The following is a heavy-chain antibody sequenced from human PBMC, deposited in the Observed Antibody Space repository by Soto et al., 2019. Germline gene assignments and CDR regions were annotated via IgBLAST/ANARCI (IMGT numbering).Heavy chain of an antibody. CDR3: ARGGYNWNDVTDY. D-gene: IGHD1-20*01. Sequence: QVQLQESGPGLVKPSETLSLTCIVSGGSISNYYWSWIRQPPGKGLEWIGYIYYRGSTNYNPSLKSRVTISVDTSKNQFARKLSTVTAADTAVDYCARGGYNWNDVTDYWGQGTLVTVSS. CDR2: IYYRGST. CDR1: GGSISNYY. V-gene: IGHV4-59*01. J-gene: IGHJ4*02.